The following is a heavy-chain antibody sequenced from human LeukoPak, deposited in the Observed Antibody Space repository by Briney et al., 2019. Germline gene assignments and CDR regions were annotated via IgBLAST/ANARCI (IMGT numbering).Heavy chain of an antibody. CDR2: INPNSGGT. D-gene: IGHD6-19*01. V-gene: IGHV1-2*02. J-gene: IGHJ4*02. CDR3: ARSEWLDHYFDY. CDR1: GYTFTGYY. Sequence: ASVKVSCKSSGYTFTGYYMHWVRQAPGQGLEWMGWINPNSGGTNYAQKFQGRVTMTRDTSISTAYMELRSLRSDDTAVYYCARSEWLDHYFDYWGQGTLVTVSS.